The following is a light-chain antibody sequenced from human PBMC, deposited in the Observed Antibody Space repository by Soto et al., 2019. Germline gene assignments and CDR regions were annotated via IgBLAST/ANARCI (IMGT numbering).Light chain of an antibody. J-gene: IGKJ2*01. CDR3: LLHGDSPPAYT. V-gene: IGKV3-20*01. Sequence: EIVLTQSPGTLSLFPGERATLSCRASQSVSSRNLAWYRQKPGQAPSLLIYGAFNRATGIPDRFSGSGSGTDFTLTISLLEPADVALYHCLLHGDSPPAYTFGQRTKLDIK. CDR2: GAF. CDR1: QSVSSRN.